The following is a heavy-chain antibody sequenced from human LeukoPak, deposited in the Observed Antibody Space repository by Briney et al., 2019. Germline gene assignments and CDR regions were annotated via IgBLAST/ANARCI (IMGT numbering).Heavy chain of an antibody. CDR2: ISSSSYT. Sequence: GGSLRLSCAASGFTFSDYYMSWIRQAPGKGLEWVSYISSSSYTNYADSVKGRFTISRDNAKNSLYLQMNSLRAEDTAVYYCARGKVLRYFDWLPDAFDIWGQGTMVTVSS. J-gene: IGHJ3*02. V-gene: IGHV3-11*06. CDR1: GFTFSDYY. D-gene: IGHD3-9*01. CDR3: ARGKVLRYFDWLPDAFDI.